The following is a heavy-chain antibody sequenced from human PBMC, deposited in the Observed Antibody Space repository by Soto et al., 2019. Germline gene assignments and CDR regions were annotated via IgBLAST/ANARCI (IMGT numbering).Heavy chain of an antibody. CDR2: IFTSGST. V-gene: IGHV4-31*03. CDR1: GASMSSGGAY. J-gene: IGHJ3*02. CDR3: AREGYGAYTPRGAFQS. Sequence: QMQLQESGPGLVNPSQTLSLTCSVSGASMSSGGAYWGWIRQPPGKGLEWIAFIFTSGSTYYNPSLRSGVTISINESKNQFSLEETSVTAADTAVYYCAREGYGAYTPRGAFQSWGKGTMVAVSS. D-gene: IGHD4-17*01.